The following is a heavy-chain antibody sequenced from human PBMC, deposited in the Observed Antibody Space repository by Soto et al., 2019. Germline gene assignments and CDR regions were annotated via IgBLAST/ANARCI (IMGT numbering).Heavy chain of an antibody. V-gene: IGHV4-4*02. CDR2: IYHSGST. CDR1: GGSISSSNW. CDR3: ARDPYSSSPPYYYYGMDV. D-gene: IGHD6-13*01. Sequence: SETLSLTCAVSGGSISSSNWWSWVRQPPGKGLEWIGEIYHSGSTNYNPSLKSRVTISVDKSKNQFSLKLSSVTAADTAVYYCARDPYSSSPPYYYYGMDVWGQGTTVTVSS. J-gene: IGHJ6*02.